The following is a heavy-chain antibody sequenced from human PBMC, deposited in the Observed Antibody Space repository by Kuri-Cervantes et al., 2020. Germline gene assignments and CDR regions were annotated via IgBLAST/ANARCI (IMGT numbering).Heavy chain of an antibody. Sequence: GGSLRLSCAASGFTFSSYAMHWVRQAPGKGLEWVAVISYDGSNKYYADSVKGRFTISRDNAENTLYLQMNSLRAEDTAVYYCARLGVLITYYYGMDVWGQGTTVTVSS. J-gene: IGHJ6*02. CDR3: ARLGVLITYYYGMDV. CDR2: ISYDGSNK. CDR1: GFTFSSYA. V-gene: IGHV3-30-3*01.